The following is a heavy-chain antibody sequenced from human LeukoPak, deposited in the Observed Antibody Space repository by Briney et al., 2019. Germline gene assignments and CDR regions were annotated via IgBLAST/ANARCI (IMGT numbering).Heavy chain of an antibody. CDR1: GGSISSYY. J-gene: IGHJ4*02. Sequence: SSETLSLTCTVSGGSISSYYWSWIRQPPGKGLEWIGYIYYSGSTKYSPSLRSRVTISADTSKNQFSLKLSSVTAADTAVYYCARHLRGEQQLSGFDYWGQGTPVTVSS. V-gene: IGHV4-59*08. CDR2: IYYSGST. D-gene: IGHD6-13*01. CDR3: ARHLRGEQQLSGFDY.